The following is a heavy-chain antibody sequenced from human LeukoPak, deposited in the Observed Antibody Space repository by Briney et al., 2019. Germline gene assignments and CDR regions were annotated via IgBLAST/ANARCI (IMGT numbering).Heavy chain of an antibody. CDR1: GFTLSIYA. D-gene: IGHD3-16*01. CDR2: IIDSGDIT. Sequence: GGSLRLSCEASGFTLSIYATCWVRQAPGEGLEWVSGIIDSGDITYYANSVKSRFTISRDNSKNTLYLQMNSLRAEDTAVYYCAKLGGQEVYNYYVGVWGKGTTVAVSS. CDR3: AKLGGQEVYNYYVGV. V-gene: IGHV3-23*01. J-gene: IGHJ6*03.